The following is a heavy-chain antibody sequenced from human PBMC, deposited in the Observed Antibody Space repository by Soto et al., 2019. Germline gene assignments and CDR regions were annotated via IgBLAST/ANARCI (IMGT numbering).Heavy chain of an antibody. J-gene: IGHJ4*02. CDR3: AMQGAYEWTPFFAY. CDR1: GFTFSSYG. Sequence: QVQLVESGGGVVQPGRSLRLSCAASGFTFSSYGMHWVRQAPGKGLEWVAVIWYDGSNKYYADSVKGRFTISRDNSKNTLYLQMNSLRAKDTAVYYCAMQGAYEWTPFFAYWGQGTLVTVSS. CDR2: IWYDGSNK. D-gene: IGHD3-22*01. V-gene: IGHV3-33*01.